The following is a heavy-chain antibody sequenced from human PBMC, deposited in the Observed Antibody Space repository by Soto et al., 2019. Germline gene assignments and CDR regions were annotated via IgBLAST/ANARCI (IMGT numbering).Heavy chain of an antibody. Sequence: GGSLRLSCAASGFTFSSYWMSWVRQAPGKGLEWVANIKQDGSEKYYVDSVKGRFTISRDNAKNSLYLQMNSLRAEDTAVYYCARAGPRGYDFWSGYYTSGPFDYWGQGTLVTVSS. J-gene: IGHJ4*02. V-gene: IGHV3-7*01. CDR3: ARAGPRGYDFWSGYYTSGPFDY. D-gene: IGHD3-3*01. CDR1: GFTFSSYW. CDR2: IKQDGSEK.